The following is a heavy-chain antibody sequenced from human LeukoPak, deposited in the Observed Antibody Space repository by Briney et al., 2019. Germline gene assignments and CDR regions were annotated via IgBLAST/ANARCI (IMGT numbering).Heavy chain of an antibody. CDR1: GFAFNSYS. CDR3: ARALGGSGWYERESYYFDY. Sequence: GTLRLSCAASGFAFNSYSMNWVHQAPGKGLEWIGSIYYSGSTYYNPSLKSRVTTSVDTSKNQFSLKLSSVTAADTAVYYCARALGGSGWYERESYYFDYWGQGTLVTVSS. CDR2: IYYSGST. V-gene: IGHV4-39*07. D-gene: IGHD6-19*01. J-gene: IGHJ4*02.